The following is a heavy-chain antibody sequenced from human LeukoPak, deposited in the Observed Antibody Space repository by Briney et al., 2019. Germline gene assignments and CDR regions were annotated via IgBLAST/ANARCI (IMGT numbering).Heavy chain of an antibody. CDR3: ARELTTVRPLDNWFDP. Sequence: SETLSLTCTVSGGSISSHYWSWIRQPPGKGLEWIGYIYYSGSTIYNPSLKSRVTISVDTSKNQFSLKLSSVTAADTAVYYCARELTTVRPLDNWFDPWGQGTLVTVSS. J-gene: IGHJ5*02. D-gene: IGHD4-17*01. V-gene: IGHV4-59*11. CDR1: GGSISSHY. CDR2: IYYSGST.